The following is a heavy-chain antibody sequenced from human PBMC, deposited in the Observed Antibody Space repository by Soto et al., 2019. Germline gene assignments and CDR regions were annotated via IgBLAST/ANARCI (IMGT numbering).Heavy chain of an antibody. D-gene: IGHD4-4*01. Sequence: QVQLVESGGGVVQPGRSLRLSCAASGFTFSSYAMHWVRQAPGKGLAWEAVISYDGSNKYYADSVKGRFTISRDNSKNTLYLQMNSLRAEDTAVYYCARPLWRNDYNWGYFDLWGRGTLVTVSS. V-gene: IGHV3-30-3*01. CDR3: ARPLWRNDYNWGYFDL. CDR2: ISYDGSNK. J-gene: IGHJ2*01. CDR1: GFTFSSYA.